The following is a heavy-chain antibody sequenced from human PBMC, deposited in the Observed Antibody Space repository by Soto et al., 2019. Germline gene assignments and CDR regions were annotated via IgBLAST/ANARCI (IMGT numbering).Heavy chain of an antibody. V-gene: IGHV4-39*01. CDR2: IYFSGST. CDR1: GVSISNTSYY. Sequence: QLQLQESGPGLVKPSETLSLTCSVSGVSISNTSYYWGWIRQPPGKGLEWVGTIYFSGSTFYNPSLKSRVTLSIDTSKNQFSLRLSSVTAADTAVYYCARHGSYWGQGTLVTVSS. CDR3: ARHGSY. J-gene: IGHJ4*02.